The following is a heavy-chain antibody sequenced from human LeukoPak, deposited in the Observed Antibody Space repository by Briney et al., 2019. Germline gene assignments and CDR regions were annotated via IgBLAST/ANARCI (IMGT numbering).Heavy chain of an antibody. Sequence: GGSLRLSCAASGFTFSSYSMNWVRQAPGKGLEWVSSISSSSSYIYYADSVKGRFTTSRDNAKNSLYLQMNSLRAEDTAVYYCAREIVEWLVEDAFDIWGQGTMVTVSS. D-gene: IGHD6-19*01. V-gene: IGHV3-21*01. CDR1: GFTFSSYS. CDR3: AREIVEWLVEDAFDI. CDR2: ISSSSSYI. J-gene: IGHJ3*02.